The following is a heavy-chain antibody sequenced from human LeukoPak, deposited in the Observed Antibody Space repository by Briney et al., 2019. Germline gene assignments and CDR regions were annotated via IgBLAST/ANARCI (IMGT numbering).Heavy chain of an antibody. J-gene: IGHJ4*02. CDR3: AGHHPRNTVDF. CDR1: GGSISGFY. CDR2: ISDIGSI. Sequence: SETLSLTCTVSGGSISGFYWSWIRQPPGKGLEWIAYISDIGSINYNPSLKSRVTISLDTSKNQFSLKLSSVTAADTAVYYCAGHHPRNTVDFWGQGALVTVSS. D-gene: IGHD2/OR15-2a*01. V-gene: IGHV4-59*08.